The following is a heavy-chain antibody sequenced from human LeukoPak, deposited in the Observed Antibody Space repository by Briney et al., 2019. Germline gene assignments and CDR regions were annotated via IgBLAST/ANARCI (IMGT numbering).Heavy chain of an antibody. CDR1: RFTFSSYW. CDR2: INRDGSEK. J-gene: IGHJ5*02. Sequence: QPGGSLRLSCAASRFTFSSYWMSWVRQAPGKGLEWVANINRDGSEKYYVDSVKGRFTISRDNARNSLYLQMNSLRAEDTALYHCARAITMVRGVTPNNWFDPWGQGTLVTVSS. D-gene: IGHD3-10*01. V-gene: IGHV3-7*03. CDR3: ARAITMVRGVTPNNWFDP.